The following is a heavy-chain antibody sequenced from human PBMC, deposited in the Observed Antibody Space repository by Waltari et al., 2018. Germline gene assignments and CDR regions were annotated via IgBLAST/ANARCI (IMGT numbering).Heavy chain of an antibody. Sequence: QVQLVESGGGVVQPGRSLRLSCATSGFIFSRYAMPWVRQAPGKGVGGVAVIHHDGSNQYYADSVKGRFIVSRDNSRDTLYLHLNSPRAEDTAVYYCARETGVSIFGVVDFWGQGTLVTVSS. V-gene: IGHV3-33*01. D-gene: IGHD3-3*01. J-gene: IGHJ4*02. CDR3: ARETGVSIFGVVDF. CDR1: GFIFSRYA. CDR2: IHHDGSNQ.